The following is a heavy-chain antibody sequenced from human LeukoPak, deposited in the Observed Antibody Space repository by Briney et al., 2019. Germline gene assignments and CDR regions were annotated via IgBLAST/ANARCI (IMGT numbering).Heavy chain of an antibody. Sequence: GGSLTLSCAASGFTSSTYRMSWVRQAPGKGLEWVGNIKQDGNEKYYVDSVKGRFTISRDNAKNSLYLQMISLRAEDTAIYYCARDYYGSGSHDYWGQGTLVTVSS. CDR3: ARDYYGSGSHDY. CDR2: IKQDGNEK. CDR1: GFTSSTYR. D-gene: IGHD3-10*01. V-gene: IGHV3-7*01. J-gene: IGHJ4*02.